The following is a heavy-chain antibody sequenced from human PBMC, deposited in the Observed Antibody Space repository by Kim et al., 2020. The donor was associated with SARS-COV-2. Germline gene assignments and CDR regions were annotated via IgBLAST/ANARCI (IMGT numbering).Heavy chain of an antibody. CDR3: ARTIAGRPEAFDI. CDR2: IYYSGNT. D-gene: IGHD6-6*01. CDR1: GCSISSSNYY. Sequence: SETLSLTCTVSGCSISSSNYYWGWIRQPPGKGLEWIGYIYYSGNTYYNPSLNSRVTVSVDTSKNQFSLQLSSVTAADTAVYYCARTIAGRPEAFDIWGQGTMVTVSS. J-gene: IGHJ3*02. V-gene: IGHV4-39*01.